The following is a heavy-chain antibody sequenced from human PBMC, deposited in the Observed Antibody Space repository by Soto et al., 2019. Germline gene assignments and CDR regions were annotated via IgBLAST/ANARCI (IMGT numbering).Heavy chain of an antibody. D-gene: IGHD6-19*01. Sequence: GGSLRLSCAASGFTFSSYWMSWVRQAPGKGLEWVANIKQDGSEKFYVDSVKGRFTISRDNAENSLYLLMNSLRAEDTAVYYCASHGGWSFHYWGQGTLVTVSS. J-gene: IGHJ4*02. V-gene: IGHV3-7*05. CDR1: GFTFSSYW. CDR3: ASHGGWSFHY. CDR2: IKQDGSEK.